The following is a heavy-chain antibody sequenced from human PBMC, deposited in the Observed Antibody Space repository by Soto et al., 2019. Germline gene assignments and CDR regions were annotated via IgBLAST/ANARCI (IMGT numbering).Heavy chain of an antibody. CDR1: GYSFTSFW. Sequence: GESLKISCQSSGYSFTSFWIGWVRQMPGKGLEWMGIISPGDSDIRYMPSFQGQVTISGDKSISTAYLQWSSLKASDTAMYYCGRVLCSAASCFGDYWGQGTLVTVSS. V-gene: IGHV5-51*01. CDR2: ISPGDSDI. J-gene: IGHJ4*02. CDR3: GRVLCSAASCFGDY. D-gene: IGHD2-15*01.